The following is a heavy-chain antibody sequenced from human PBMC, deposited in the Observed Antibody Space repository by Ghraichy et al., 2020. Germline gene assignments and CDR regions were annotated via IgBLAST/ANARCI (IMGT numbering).Heavy chain of an antibody. CDR1: GFTFGNYA. CDR3: ARGIQLSFRDGFDY. Sequence: GGSLRLSCAASGFTFGNYAMSWVRQAPGKGLEWVSAISGPGGSTYYADSVKGRFTISRDNSKNTLYLQMNSLRAGDTAIYYCARGIQLSFRDGFDYWGQGTLVTVSS. CDR2: ISGPGGST. V-gene: IGHV3-23*01. D-gene: IGHD3-10*01. J-gene: IGHJ4*02.